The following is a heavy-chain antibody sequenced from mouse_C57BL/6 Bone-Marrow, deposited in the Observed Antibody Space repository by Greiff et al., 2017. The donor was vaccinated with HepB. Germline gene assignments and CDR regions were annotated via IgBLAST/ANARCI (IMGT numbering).Heavy chain of an antibody. J-gene: IGHJ1*03. Sequence: VQLQQPGAELVKPGASVKLSCKASGYTFTSYWMHWVKQRPGQGLEWIGMIHPNSGSTDYNEKFKSKATLTVDKSSSTAYMQLSSLTSEDSAVYYCAGSLRYGYFDVWGTGTTVTVSA. V-gene: IGHV1-64*01. D-gene: IGHD1-1*01. CDR3: AGSLRYGYFDV. CDR1: GYTFTSYW. CDR2: IHPNSGST.